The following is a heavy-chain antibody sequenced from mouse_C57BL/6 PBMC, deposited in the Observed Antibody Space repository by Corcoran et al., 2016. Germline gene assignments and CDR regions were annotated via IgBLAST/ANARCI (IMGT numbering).Heavy chain of an antibody. J-gene: IGHJ3*01. V-gene: IGHV9-3*01. D-gene: IGHD2-12*01. CDR2: INTYSGVP. CDR3: ARGGLRRWFAY. CDR1: GYTFTTYG. Sequence: QIQLVQSGPELKKPGETVKISCKASGYTFTTYGMCWVKQAPGKGLKWMGWINTYSGVPTYADDFKGRFAFSLETSASTAYLQINNLKNEDTATYFCARGGLRRWFAYWGQGTLVTVSA.